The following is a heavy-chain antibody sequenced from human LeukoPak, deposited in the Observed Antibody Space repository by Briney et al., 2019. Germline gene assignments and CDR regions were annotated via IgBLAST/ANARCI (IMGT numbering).Heavy chain of an antibody. Sequence: PGGSLRLSCAASGFPFSSYGMHWVRQAPGKGLEWVALISYDGSNNHYADSVKGRFSISRDDSKNTLYLQMNSLRAEDTAVYYCAKDGATWREPGAYWGQGTLVTVSS. CDR2: ISYDGSNN. CDR1: GFPFSSYG. V-gene: IGHV3-30*18. CDR3: AKDGATWREPGAY. D-gene: IGHD1-26*01. J-gene: IGHJ4*02.